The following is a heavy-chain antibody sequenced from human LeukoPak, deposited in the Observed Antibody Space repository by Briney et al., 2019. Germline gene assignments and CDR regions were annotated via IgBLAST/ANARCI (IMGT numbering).Heavy chain of an antibody. D-gene: IGHD6-19*01. CDR1: GGSFSGYY. J-gene: IGHJ6*02. CDR3: ARVLSRQWLVRRGYYYGMDV. V-gene: IGHV4-34*01. CDR2: INHSGST. Sequence: PSETLSLTCAVYGGSFSGYYWSWIRQPPGKGLEWIGEINHSGSTNYNPSLKSRVTISVDTSKNQFSLKLSSVTAADTAVYYCARVLSRQWLVRRGYYYGMDVWGQGTTVTVSS.